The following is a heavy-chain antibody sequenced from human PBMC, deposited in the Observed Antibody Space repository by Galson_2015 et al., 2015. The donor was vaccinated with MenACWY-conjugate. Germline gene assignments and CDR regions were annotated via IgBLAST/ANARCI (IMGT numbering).Heavy chain of an antibody. Sequence: SLRLSCAASGFTFSNFGLSWVRKAPGEGLEWVSSIGGSGGSTYYADSVKGRFTISRDNSRNTLSLQMNSLRAEDTAVYYCAKFGPSGGVTTGWILHLDSWGQGTPVTVSS. CDR3: AKFGPSGGVTTGWILHLDS. CDR1: GFTFSNFG. D-gene: IGHD1-26*01. CDR2: IGGSGGST. V-gene: IGHV3-23*01. J-gene: IGHJ4*02.